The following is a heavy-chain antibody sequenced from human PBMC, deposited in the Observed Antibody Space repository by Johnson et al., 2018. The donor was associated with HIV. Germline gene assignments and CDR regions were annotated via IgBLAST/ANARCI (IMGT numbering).Heavy chain of an antibody. CDR1: GFTVSSNY. V-gene: IGHV3-66*01. CDR2: IYSGGST. CDR3: ARDSGSYYPDAFDI. J-gene: IGHJ3*02. Sequence: VQLVESGGGLVQPGGSLRLSCAASGFTVSSNYMSWVRQAPGKGLEWVSVIYSGGSTYYADSVKGRFTISRDNSKNTLYLQMNSLRAEDTAVYYCARDSGSYYPDAFDIWGQGTMVTVSS. D-gene: IGHD1-26*01.